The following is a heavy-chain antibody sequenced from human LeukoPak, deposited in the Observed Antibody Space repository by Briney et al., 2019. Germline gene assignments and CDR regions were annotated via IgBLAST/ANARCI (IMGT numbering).Heavy chain of an antibody. CDR1: GYTFTGYY. V-gene: IGHV1-2*04. Sequence: SVKVSCKASGYTFTGYYMHWVRQAPGQGLGWMEWINPNSGGTNYAQKFQGWVTMTRDTSISTAYMELSRLRSDDTAVYYCARGGFGSPSFDYWGQGTLVTVSS. J-gene: IGHJ4*02. CDR3: ARGGFGSPSFDY. CDR2: INPNSGGT. D-gene: IGHD5-12*01.